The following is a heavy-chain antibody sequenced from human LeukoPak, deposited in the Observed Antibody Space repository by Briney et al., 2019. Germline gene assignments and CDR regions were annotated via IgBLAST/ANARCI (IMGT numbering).Heavy chain of an antibody. CDR3: ARTNVEMATTFDY. J-gene: IGHJ4*02. CDR1: GGSISSGSYY. D-gene: IGHD5-24*01. Sequence: SETLSLTCTVSGGSISSGSYYWSWIRQPPGKGLEWIAYIYHTGSTNYNPSLKSRVTISVDTSKNQFSLKLSSVTAADTAVYYCARTNVEMATTFDYWGQGTLVTVSS. V-gene: IGHV4-61*01. CDR2: IYHTGST.